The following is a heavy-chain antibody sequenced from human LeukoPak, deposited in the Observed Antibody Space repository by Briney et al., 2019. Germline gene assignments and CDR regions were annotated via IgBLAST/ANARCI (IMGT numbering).Heavy chain of an antibody. V-gene: IGHV1-3*01. D-gene: IGHD5-18*01. Sequence: GASVKVSCKASGYTFTSYAMHWVRQAPGQRLEWMGWINAGNGNTKYSQKFQGRVTITRDTSASTAYMELSSLRSEDTAVYYCARVDTAMVVFDYWGQGTLVTVSS. J-gene: IGHJ4*02. CDR3: ARVDTAMVVFDY. CDR1: GYTFTSYA. CDR2: INAGNGNT.